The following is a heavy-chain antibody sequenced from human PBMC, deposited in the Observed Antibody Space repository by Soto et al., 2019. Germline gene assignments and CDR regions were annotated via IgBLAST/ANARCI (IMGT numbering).Heavy chain of an antibody. CDR3: ARGYDGYNSGFDY. Sequence: SETLSLTCTVSGGSISSYYWSWIRQPPGKGLEWIGYIYYSGSTNYNPSLKSRVTISVDTSKNRFPLKLSSVTAADTAVDYCARGYDGYNSGFDYWGQGTLVTVSS. CDR2: IYYSGST. J-gene: IGHJ4*02. D-gene: IGHD5-12*01. V-gene: IGHV4-59*01. CDR1: GGSISSYY.